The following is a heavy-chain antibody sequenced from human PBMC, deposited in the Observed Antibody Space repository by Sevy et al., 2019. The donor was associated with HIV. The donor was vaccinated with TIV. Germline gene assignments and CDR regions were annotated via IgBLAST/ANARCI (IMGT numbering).Heavy chain of an antibody. Sequence: ASVKVSCKASGGTFSSYAISWVRQAPGQGLEWMGGIIPIFGTANYAQKFQDRVTITADKSTSTAYMELSSLRSEDTAVYYCARESYGDYDRGAFDIWGQGTMVTVSS. V-gene: IGHV1-69*06. CDR3: ARESYGDYDRGAFDI. J-gene: IGHJ3*02. CDR2: IIPIFGTA. D-gene: IGHD4-17*01. CDR1: GGTFSSYA.